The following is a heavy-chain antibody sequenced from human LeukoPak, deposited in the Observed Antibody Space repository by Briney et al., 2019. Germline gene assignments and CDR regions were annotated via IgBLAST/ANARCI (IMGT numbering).Heavy chain of an antibody. J-gene: IGHJ5*02. D-gene: IGHD5-24*01. CDR3: ARGLIGYNKWFDP. Sequence: SETLSLTCGVYGGSFSGYYWSWIRQPPGMGLEWIGEINHSGSTNYNPSLKSRVTISVDTSKNQFSLRLTSVTAADTAVYYRARGLIGYNKWFDPWGQGTLVTVSS. V-gene: IGHV4-34*01. CDR1: GGSFSGYY. CDR2: INHSGST.